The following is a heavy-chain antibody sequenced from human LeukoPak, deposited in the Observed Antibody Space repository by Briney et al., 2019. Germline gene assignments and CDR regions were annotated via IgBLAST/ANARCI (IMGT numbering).Heavy chain of an antibody. J-gene: IGHJ3*02. D-gene: IGHD1-26*01. V-gene: IGHV3-21*01. CDR3: ARALPSPLYSGSYADAFDI. CDR2: ISRSSSYI. Sequence: GGSLRLSCAASGFTFSSYSMNWVRQAPGKGLEWVSSISRSSSYIYYADSVKGRLSISRDNAKNSLYLQMNSLRAEDTAVYYCARALPSPLYSGSYADAFDIWGQGTMVTVSS. CDR1: GFTFSSYS.